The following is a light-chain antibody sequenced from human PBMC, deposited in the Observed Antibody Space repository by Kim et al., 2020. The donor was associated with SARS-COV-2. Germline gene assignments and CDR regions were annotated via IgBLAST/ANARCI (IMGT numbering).Light chain of an antibody. CDR2: SAS. J-gene: IGKJ4*01. CDR3: QQTSIFPLT. Sequence: DIQMTQSPSSVSASVGDRVTITCRASQDISVWLAWYQQKPGNAPKFLVYSASNLQGGVPSRFTASGFGTDFTLTIDNLQPEDFATYFCQQTSIFPLTFGGGTKVDIK. V-gene: IGKV1-12*01. CDR1: QDISVW.